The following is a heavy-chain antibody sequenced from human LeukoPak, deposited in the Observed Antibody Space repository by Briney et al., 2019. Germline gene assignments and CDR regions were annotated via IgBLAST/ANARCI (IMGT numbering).Heavy chain of an antibody. V-gene: IGHV3-73*01. Sequence: PGGSLRLSCAASGFTFSGSAMHWVRQASGKGLEWVGRIRSKANSYATAYAASVKGRFTISRDDSKNTAYLQMNSLKTEDTAVYYCEAYSGYVGPNYYGVDVWGQGTTVTVSS. D-gene: IGHD5-12*01. CDR1: GFTFSGSA. CDR2: IRSKANSYAT. J-gene: IGHJ6*02. CDR3: EAYSGYVGPNYYGVDV.